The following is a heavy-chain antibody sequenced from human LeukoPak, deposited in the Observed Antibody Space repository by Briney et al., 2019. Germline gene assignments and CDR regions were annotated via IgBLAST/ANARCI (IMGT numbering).Heavy chain of an antibody. V-gene: IGHV4-61*02. CDR3: ARDGGGDYLGFDI. CDR1: GGSISSGSYY. J-gene: IGHJ3*02. Sequence: KSSETLSLTCTVSGGSISSGSYYWSWIRQPAGKGLEWIGRIYTSGSTNYNPSLKSRVTISVDTSKNQFSLELSSVTAADTAVYYCARDGGGDYLGFDIWGQGTMVTVSS. CDR2: IYTSGST. D-gene: IGHD2-15*01.